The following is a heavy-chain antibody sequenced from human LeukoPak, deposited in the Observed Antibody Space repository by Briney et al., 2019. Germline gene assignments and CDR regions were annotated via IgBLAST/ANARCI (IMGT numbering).Heavy chain of an antibody. J-gene: IGHJ4*02. V-gene: IGHV3-48*04. CDR3: AKDVDDSRGYYYVFEN. Sequence: HLGGSLTLSCAASGFTFSDYSMDWVRQAPGKGLEWISYINTDSRTIKYADSVKGRFTISRDNAKNSLYLQMNSLRTDDTALYYCAKDVDDSRGYYYVFENWGQGTLVTVSS. D-gene: IGHD3-22*01. CDR1: GFTFSDYS. CDR2: INTDSRTI.